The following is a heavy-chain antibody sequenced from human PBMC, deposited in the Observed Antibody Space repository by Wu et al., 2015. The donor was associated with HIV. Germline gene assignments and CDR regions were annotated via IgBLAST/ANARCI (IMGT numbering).Heavy chain of an antibody. J-gene: IGHJ6*03. CDR1: GYTFTNYV. V-gene: IGHV1-18*01. CDR2: ISAYNGDT. Sequence: QVQLVQSGAGVKKPGASVNVSCKASGYTFTNYVINWVRQAPGQGLEWMGWISAYNGDTNYAQRLQDRVTMTTDTSTSTAYMELRSLRSDDTAVYYCARVERRSSIGPSYYYYYMDVWGKGTTVTVPS. D-gene: IGHD6-25*01. CDR3: ARVERRSSIGPSYYYYYMDV.